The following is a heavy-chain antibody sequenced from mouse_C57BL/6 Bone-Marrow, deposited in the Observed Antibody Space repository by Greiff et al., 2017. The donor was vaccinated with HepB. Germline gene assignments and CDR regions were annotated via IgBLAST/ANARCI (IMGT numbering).Heavy chain of an antibody. D-gene: IGHD2-2*01. CDR3: ARAMVPTAY. CDR1: GYTFTSYT. CDR2: INPSSGYT. Sequence: VQLQQSGAELARPGASVKMSCKASGYTFTSYTMHWVKQRPGQGLEWIGYINPSSGYTKYNQTFKDQATLTADKSSSTSYMQLSSLTSEDSAVYYCARAMVPTAYWGQGTLVTVSA. J-gene: IGHJ3*01. V-gene: IGHV1-4*01.